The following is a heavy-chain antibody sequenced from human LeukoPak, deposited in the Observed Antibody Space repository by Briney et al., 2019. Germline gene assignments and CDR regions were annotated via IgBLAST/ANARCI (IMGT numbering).Heavy chain of an antibody. D-gene: IGHD1-26*01. J-gene: IGHJ4*02. Sequence: SETLSLTCIVSGDSITGYFRSWVRQSAGKGLEYIGRVYSSGSTHYNPSLKSRVTVSVDTSKNQFSLKLASVTAADTATYYCARESRVGTSLYLVYWGQGTLVTVSS. CDR2: VYSSGST. CDR1: GDSITGYF. CDR3: ARESRVGTSLYLVY. V-gene: IGHV4-4*07.